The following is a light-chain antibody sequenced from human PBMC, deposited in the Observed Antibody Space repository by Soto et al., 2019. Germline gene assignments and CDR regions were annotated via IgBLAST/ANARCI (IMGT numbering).Light chain of an antibody. CDR3: SSYTSSSTLYV. CDR2: EVS. Sequence: QSVLGLPACGCGSPGQSITISCTGTSSDVGGYNYVSWYQQHPGKAPKLMIYEVSNRPSGVSNRFSGSKSGNTASLTISGLQAEDEADYYCSSYTSSSTLYVFGTGTKVTVL. CDR1: SSDVGGYNY. J-gene: IGLJ1*01. V-gene: IGLV2-14*01.